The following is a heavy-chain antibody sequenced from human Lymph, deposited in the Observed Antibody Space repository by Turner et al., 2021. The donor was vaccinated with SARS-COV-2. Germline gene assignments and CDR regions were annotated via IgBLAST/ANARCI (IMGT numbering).Heavy chain of an antibody. J-gene: IGHJ3*02. CDR3: AAPYCSGGTCSDGFDI. CDR2: IVVGSSNT. V-gene: IGHV1-58*01. CDR1: GFTFSSSA. D-gene: IGHD2-15*01. Sequence: QMQLLQSGPEVKKPGTSVKVSCKASGFTFSSSAVQWVRQARGQRLEWIGWIVVGSSNTNYAQKFQERVTITRDMSTSTAYMNLSSLRSEDTAVCYCAAPYCSGGTCSDGFDIWGQGTMVTVSS.